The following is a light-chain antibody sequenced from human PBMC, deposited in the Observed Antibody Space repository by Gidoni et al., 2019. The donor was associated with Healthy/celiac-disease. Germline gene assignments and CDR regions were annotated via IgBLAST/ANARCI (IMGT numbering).Light chain of an antibody. J-gene: IGKJ1*01. CDR3: QQLNSYPWT. Sequence: DIQLTQSPSFLSASVGDRVTITCRASQGISSYLALYQQKPGKAPKLLIYAASTLQSGVPSRFSGSVSGTEFTLTISSLQPEDFATYYCQQLNSYPWTFGQGTKVEIK. V-gene: IGKV1-9*01. CDR1: QGISSY. CDR2: AAS.